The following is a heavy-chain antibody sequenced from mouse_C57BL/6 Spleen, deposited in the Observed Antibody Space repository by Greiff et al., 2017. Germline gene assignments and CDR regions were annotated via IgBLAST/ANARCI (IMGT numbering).Heavy chain of an antibody. CDR3: ARENYSNFFFDY. J-gene: IGHJ2*01. V-gene: IGHV5-6*01. CDR2: ISSGGSYT. CDR1: GFTFSSYG. D-gene: IGHD2-5*01. Sequence: DVHLVESGGDLVKPGGSLKLSCAASGFTFSSYGMSWVRQTPDKRLEWVATISSGGSYTYYPDRVKGRFTISRDNAKNTLYLQMSSLKSEDTAMYYCARENYSNFFFDYWGQGTTLTVSS.